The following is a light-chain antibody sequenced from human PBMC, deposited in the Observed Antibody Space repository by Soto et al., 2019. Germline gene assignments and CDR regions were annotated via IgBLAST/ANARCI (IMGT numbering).Light chain of an antibody. CDR2: YDS. Sequence: SYELTQPPSVSVAPGKTARITCGGSNIGSKSVHWYQQKPGQAPVLVIYYDSDRPSGIPERFSGSNSGNTATLTISRVEAGDEADYYCQVWDSSSDHPVVFGGRTKLTVL. CDR3: QVWDSSSDHPVV. J-gene: IGLJ2*01. CDR1: NIGSKS. V-gene: IGLV3-21*04.